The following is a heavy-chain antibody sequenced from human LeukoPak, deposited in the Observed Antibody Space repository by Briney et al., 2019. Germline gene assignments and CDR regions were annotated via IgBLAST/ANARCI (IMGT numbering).Heavy chain of an antibody. Sequence: GGSLRLSCAASGFALSSHWMTWVRQVPGRGPEWVANVNRDGSETYYLDSVKGRFTISKDNAKNSLYLQMNSLRAEDTALYHCARNNGMDVWGQGTTVTVSS. J-gene: IGHJ6*02. V-gene: IGHV3-7*03. CDR3: ARNNGMDV. CDR1: GFALSSHW. CDR2: VNRDGSET.